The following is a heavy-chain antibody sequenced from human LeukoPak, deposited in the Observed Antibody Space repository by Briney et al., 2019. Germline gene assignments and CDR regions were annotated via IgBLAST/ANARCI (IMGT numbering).Heavy chain of an antibody. Sequence: GGSLRLSCAASGFALSSHWMTWVRQVPGRGPEWVANVNRDGSETYYLDSVKGRFTISKDNAKNSLYLQMNSLRAEDTALYHCARNNGMDVWGQGTTVTVSS. J-gene: IGHJ6*02. V-gene: IGHV3-7*03. CDR3: ARNNGMDV. CDR1: GFALSSHW. CDR2: VNRDGSET.